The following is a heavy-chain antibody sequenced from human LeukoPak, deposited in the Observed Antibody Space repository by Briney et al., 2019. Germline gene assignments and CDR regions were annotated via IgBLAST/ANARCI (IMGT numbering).Heavy chain of an antibody. D-gene: IGHD6-19*01. Sequence: GGSLRLSCAASGFTFSSYWMHWVRQAPGKGLVWVSRINSDGSTTNYADSVKGRFTISRDNAKNTLFLEMNSLRAEDTAIYYCAKEFSGGWSFDSWGQGTLVVVSS. CDR2: INSDGSTT. V-gene: IGHV3-74*01. J-gene: IGHJ4*02. CDR3: AKEFSGGWSFDS. CDR1: GFTFSSYW.